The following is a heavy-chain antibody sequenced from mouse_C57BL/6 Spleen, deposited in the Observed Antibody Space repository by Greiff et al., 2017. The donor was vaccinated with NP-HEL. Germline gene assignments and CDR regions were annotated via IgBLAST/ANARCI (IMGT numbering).Heavy chain of an antibody. CDR1: GYIFTSYW. D-gene: IGHD5-1*01. Sequence: QVQLQQPGAELVKPGASVKMSCKASGYIFTSYWITWVKQRPGQGLEWIGDIYPGSGSTNYNEKFKSKATLTVDTSSSTAYMQLSSLTSEDSAVYYCAREYDWYFDVWGTGTTVTVSS. CDR2: IYPGSGST. J-gene: IGHJ1*03. CDR3: AREYDWYFDV. V-gene: IGHV1-55*01.